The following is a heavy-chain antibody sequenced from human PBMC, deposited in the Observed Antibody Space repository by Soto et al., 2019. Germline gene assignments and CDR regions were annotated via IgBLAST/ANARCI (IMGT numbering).Heavy chain of an antibody. D-gene: IGHD4-4*01. V-gene: IGHV4-4*02. CDR1: SGSISSSNW. J-gene: IGHJ5*02. CDR3: AGNYRWFDP. CDR2: IYHSGST. Sequence: GSLRLSCAVSSGSISSSNWWSWVRQPPGKGLEWIGEIYHSGSTNYNPSLKSRVTISVDKSKNQFSLKLSSVTAADTAVYYCAGNYRWFDPWGQGTLVTVSS.